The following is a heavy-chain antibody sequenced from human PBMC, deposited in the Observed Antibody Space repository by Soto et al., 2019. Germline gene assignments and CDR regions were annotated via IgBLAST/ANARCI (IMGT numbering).Heavy chain of an antibody. Sequence: QVQLQESGPRLVKPSETLSLTCSVSGVSIGSHFWSWIRQAPGKGPELVGYIYHTVNTNYNPALKSRLTISTDTSENQLPLLLSSVTAAATAVYYCARLQYTGVTALETSGQGTMVSGSS. CDR2: IYHTVNT. CDR1: GVSIGSHF. V-gene: IGHV4-59*11. J-gene: IGHJ3*02. D-gene: IGHD2-2*02. CDR3: ARLQYTGVTALET.